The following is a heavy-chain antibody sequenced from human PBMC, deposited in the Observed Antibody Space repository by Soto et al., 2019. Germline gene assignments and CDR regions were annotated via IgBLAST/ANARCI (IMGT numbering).Heavy chain of an antibody. Sequence: QVQLQESGPGLVKPSQTLSLTCTVSGGSISSGGYYWSWIRQHPGKGLEWIGYIYYSGSTYYNPSLKRRVTISVDTSNNQFSLKLRSVTAADKAVYYCARGGIAAAAPPEYWGQGPLVNVS. CDR1: GGSISSGGYY. CDR2: IYYSGST. D-gene: IGHD6-13*01. V-gene: IGHV4-31*03. CDR3: ARGGIAAAAPPEY. J-gene: IGHJ4*02.